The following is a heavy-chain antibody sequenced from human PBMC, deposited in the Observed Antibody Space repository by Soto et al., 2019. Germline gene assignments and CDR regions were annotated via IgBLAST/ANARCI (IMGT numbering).Heavy chain of an antibody. V-gene: IGHV3-21*01. Sequence: GGSLRLSCAASGFTFSSYSMNWVRQAPGKGLEWVSSISSSSSYIYYADSVKGRFTISRDNAKNSLYLQMNSLRAEDTAVYYCARAYEIAAACSEVYYYYYYGMAVWGQGTKDTVSS. CDR3: ARAYEIAAACSEVYYYYYYGMAV. J-gene: IGHJ6*02. CDR2: ISSSSSYI. CDR1: GFTFSSYS. D-gene: IGHD6-13*01.